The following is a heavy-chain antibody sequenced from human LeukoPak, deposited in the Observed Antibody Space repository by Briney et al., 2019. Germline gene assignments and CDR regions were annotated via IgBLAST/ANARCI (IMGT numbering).Heavy chain of an antibody. CDR3: ARDVSAQLLHGLTFDP. D-gene: IGHD2-15*01. CDR2: ISTAENT. V-gene: IGHV4-4*07. Sequence: SETLSLTCTVSGGSINNYYWIWIRQPAGKGLEWIGRISTAENTYYNPSLRSRVTMSLDTSKNQFSLKISSVTAADTAVYYGARDVSAQLLHGLTFDPWGQGTLVTVSS. CDR1: GGSINNYY. J-gene: IGHJ5*02.